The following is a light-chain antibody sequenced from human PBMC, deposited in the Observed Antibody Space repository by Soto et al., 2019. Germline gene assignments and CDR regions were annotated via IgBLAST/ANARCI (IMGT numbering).Light chain of an antibody. CDR3: LQDVTYPRT. CDR2: GAF. CDR1: QDIRTE. J-gene: IGKJ1*01. V-gene: IGKV1-6*01. Sequence: AIKMTQSPSSLSVSVGDRVTITCRASQDIRTEVGWYQKKPGKATWLLIYGAFSLQSGVPSRFSGSGSGIDFTLTNRSLQHDDFATYYCLQDVTYPRTFGQGTKVEV.